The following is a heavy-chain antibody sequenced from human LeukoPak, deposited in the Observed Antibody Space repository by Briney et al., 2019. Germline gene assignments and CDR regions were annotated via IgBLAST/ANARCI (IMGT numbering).Heavy chain of an antibody. V-gene: IGHV3-23*01. CDR1: GFTFSSYV. CDR3: ARDRTLYCGGDCYSPEDYYYYYGMDV. Sequence: GGSLRLSCEASGFTFSSYVMSWVRQTPGKGLEWVSSIDGSSTNTYYEDSVKGRFTISRDNSKNTLYLQMNSLRAEDTAVYYCARDRTLYCGGDCYSPEDYYYYYGMDVWGQGTTVTVSS. D-gene: IGHD2-21*02. J-gene: IGHJ6*02. CDR2: IDGSSTNT.